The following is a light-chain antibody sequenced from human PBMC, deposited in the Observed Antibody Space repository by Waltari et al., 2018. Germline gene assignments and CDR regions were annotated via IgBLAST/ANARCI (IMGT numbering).Light chain of an antibody. Sequence: QSVLTQPPSASGTPGQRVTIPCSGSSSNIGRNTVNWYQQLPGTAPKLIFYSNNRRPSGVPDRFSGSKSGTSASLAISGLQSEDEADYYCAAWDDSLNGRGVFGTGTKVTVL. CDR2: SNN. CDR1: SSNIGRNT. CDR3: AAWDDSLNGRGV. J-gene: IGLJ1*01. V-gene: IGLV1-44*01.